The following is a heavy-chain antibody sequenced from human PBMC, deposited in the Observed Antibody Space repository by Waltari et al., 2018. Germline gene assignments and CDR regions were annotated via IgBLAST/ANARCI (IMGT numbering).Heavy chain of an antibody. D-gene: IGHD3-22*01. V-gene: IGHV2-70*15. J-gene: IGHJ6*02. CDR2: IDWDDDK. Sequence: QVTLRESGPALVRPTQTLTLTCTFSGFPLSGSQMCGSWIRQPPGKALEWLARIDWDDDKYYSPSLQTRLTISKDTSKNQVVLTMTDMGLVDTATYYCVRENRVTMIRGSMDVWGQGAMVTVSS. CDR1: GFPLSGSQMC. CDR3: VRENRVTMIRGSMDV.